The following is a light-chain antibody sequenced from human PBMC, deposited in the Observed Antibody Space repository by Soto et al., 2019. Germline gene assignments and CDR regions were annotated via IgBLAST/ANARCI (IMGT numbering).Light chain of an antibody. Sequence: DIQMTQSPSSLSASVGDRVTITCRASQGISNYLAWYQQKPEKVPKLLIYAASTLQSVAPSRFSGSGSGTDFTLTISSLQPEDVATYYCQKYNSAPRTFVHGTKVEIK. CDR2: AAS. J-gene: IGKJ1*01. V-gene: IGKV1-27*01. CDR3: QKYNSAPRT. CDR1: QGISNY.